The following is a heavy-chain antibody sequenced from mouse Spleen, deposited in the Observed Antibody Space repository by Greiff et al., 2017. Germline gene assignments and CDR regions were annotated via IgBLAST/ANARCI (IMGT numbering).Heavy chain of an antibody. CDR1: GYTFTSYG. J-gene: IGHJ3*01. CDR2: IYPRSGNT. Sequence: QVQLQQSGAELARPGASVKLSCKASGYTFTSYGISWVKQRTGQGLEWIGEIYPRSGNTYYNEKFKGKATLTADKSSSTAYMELRSLTSEDSAVYFCARETTYGDFELLFAYWGQGTLVTVSA. V-gene: IGHV1-81*01. D-gene: IGHD2-13*01. CDR3: ARETTYGDFELLFAY.